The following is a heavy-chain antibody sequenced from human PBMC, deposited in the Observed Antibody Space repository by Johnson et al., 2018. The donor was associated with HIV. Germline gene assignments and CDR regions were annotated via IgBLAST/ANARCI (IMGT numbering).Heavy chain of an antibody. CDR2: IFGGGTT. Sequence: VQLVESGGGVVQPGGSLRLSCAASGFSVSSKYMSWVRQAPGKGLEWVSVIFGGGTTYYTDSVKGRFTISRDNSKNTLYLQMNSLRAEDTAVYYCAREAGDRFVGFDAFDIWGQGTMVTVSS. CDR3: AREAGDRFVGFDAFDI. CDR1: GFSVSSKY. D-gene: IGHD7-27*01. V-gene: IGHV3-66*01. J-gene: IGHJ3*02.